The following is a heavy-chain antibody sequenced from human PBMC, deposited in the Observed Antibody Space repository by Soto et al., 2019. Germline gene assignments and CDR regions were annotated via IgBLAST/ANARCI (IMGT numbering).Heavy chain of an antibody. CDR2: IWSDGNNR. D-gene: IGHD1-1*01. Sequence: QVQLVESGGGVVQPGRSLRLSCAASGFMFSNHGMHWVRQAPGKGLEWVAVIWSDGNNRYYADSVKGRFTISRDNSKNTVYRQMSSLRVEDTAVYYCVRGDNWNDEASDYWGQGTLVTVSS. CDR1: GFMFSNHG. J-gene: IGHJ4*02. V-gene: IGHV3-33*01. CDR3: VRGDNWNDEASDY.